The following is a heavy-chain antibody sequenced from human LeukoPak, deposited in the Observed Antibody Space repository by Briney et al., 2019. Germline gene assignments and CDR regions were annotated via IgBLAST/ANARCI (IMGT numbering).Heavy chain of an antibody. CDR2: ISGSGGST. CDR3: AGGSGNAD. CDR1: GFTFSSYA. D-gene: IGHD6-19*01. V-gene: IGHV3-23*01. Sequence: GGSLRLSCAASGFTFSSYAMSLVRQATGRGLEWVSAISGSGGSTYYADSVKGRFTISRDNSKNTLYLQMNSLRAEDTAVYYCAGGSGNADWGQGTLVTVSS. J-gene: IGHJ4*02.